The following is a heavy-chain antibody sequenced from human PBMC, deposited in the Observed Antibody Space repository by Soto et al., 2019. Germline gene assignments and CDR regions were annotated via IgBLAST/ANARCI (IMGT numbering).Heavy chain of an antibody. V-gene: IGHV4-34*01. CDR3: ARGGRYDYVWGSYRSDFDY. J-gene: IGHJ4*02. Sequence: SETLSLTCAVYGGSFSGYYWSWIRQPPGKGLEWIGEINHSGSTNYNPSLKSRVTISVDTSKNQFSLKLSSVTAADTAVYYCARGGRYDYVWGSYRSDFDYWGQGTLVTGSS. D-gene: IGHD3-16*02. CDR2: INHSGST. CDR1: GGSFSGYY.